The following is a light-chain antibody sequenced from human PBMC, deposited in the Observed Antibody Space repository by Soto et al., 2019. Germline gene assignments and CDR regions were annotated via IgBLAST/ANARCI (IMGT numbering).Light chain of an antibody. CDR2: GAS. Sequence: EIVMTQSPATLSVSPGERATLSCRASQSVSSNLAWYQQKPGQAPRLLIYGASNRATGIPDRFSGSGSGTDFTLTISSLQPEDFATYYCQQSYSTRWTFGQGTKVDIK. CDR3: QQSYSTRWT. CDR1: QSVSSN. J-gene: IGKJ1*01. V-gene: IGKV3D-15*01.